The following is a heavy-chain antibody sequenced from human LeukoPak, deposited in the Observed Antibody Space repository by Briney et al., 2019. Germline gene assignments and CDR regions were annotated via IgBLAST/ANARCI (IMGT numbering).Heavy chain of an antibody. V-gene: IGHV3-7*04. Sequence: GGSLRLSCAASRFNFNTYWMTWVRQAPGKGLERVACINPDGNEKYYVDSVKGRFTISRDNAKNSLYLQINSVRAEDTAVYYCTRQDYGDFYWGQGSLVTVSS. CDR3: TRQDYGDFY. CDR2: INPDGNEK. CDR1: RFNFNTYW. D-gene: IGHD4-17*01. J-gene: IGHJ4*02.